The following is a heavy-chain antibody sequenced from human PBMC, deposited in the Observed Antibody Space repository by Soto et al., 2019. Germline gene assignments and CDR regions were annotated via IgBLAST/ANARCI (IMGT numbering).Heavy chain of an antibody. V-gene: IGHV4-61*01. CDR3: ARDFETPGDAFDI. Sequence: QVQLRESGPGLVKPSETLSLTCTVSGDSVKSGSYYWSWIRQPPGKGLEWIGYIHYTGSTNYNPSLKSRVTISVDTSKNQFSLKLTSVTAADMAMYYCARDFETPGDAFDIWGQGTMVTVSS. J-gene: IGHJ3*02. CDR1: GDSVKSGSYY. CDR2: IHYTGST.